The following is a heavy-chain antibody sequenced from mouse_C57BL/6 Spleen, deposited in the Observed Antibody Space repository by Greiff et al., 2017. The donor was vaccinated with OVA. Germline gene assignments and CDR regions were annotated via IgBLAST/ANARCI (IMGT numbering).Heavy chain of an antibody. CDR3: ARDGYYGSSYDAMDY. CDR1: GFTFSDYY. Sequence: EVQLVESEGGLVQPGSSMKLSCTASGFTFSDYYMAWVRQVPEKGLEWVANINYDGSSTYYLDSLKSRFIISRDNAKNILYLQMSSLKSEDTATYYCARDGYYGSSYDAMDYWGQGTSVTVSS. V-gene: IGHV5-16*01. J-gene: IGHJ4*01. D-gene: IGHD1-1*01. CDR2: INYDGSST.